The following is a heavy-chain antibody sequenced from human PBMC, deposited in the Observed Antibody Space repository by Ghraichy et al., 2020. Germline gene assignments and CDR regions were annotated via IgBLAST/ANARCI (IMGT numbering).Heavy chain of an antibody. CDR3: ASVDSSGSHYYYYGMDV. CDR2: IYDRWST. V-gene: IGHV4-59*01. Sequence: SQTLSLTCTVSGGAISSNYWSWVRQPPGKGLEWIGYIYDRWSTNYNPSLKSRVTISVDTSKNQFSLKLTSVTAEDTAVYYCASVDSSGSHYYYYGMDVWGQGTTVTVSS. J-gene: IGHJ6*02. CDR1: GGAISSNY. D-gene: IGHD3-22*01.